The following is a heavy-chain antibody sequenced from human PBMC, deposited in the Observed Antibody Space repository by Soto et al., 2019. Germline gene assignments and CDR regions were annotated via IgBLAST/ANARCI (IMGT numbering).Heavy chain of an antibody. CDR1: GFTVNSNY. CDR3: ARAVSARRFDY. J-gene: IGHJ4*02. D-gene: IGHD6-6*01. CDR2: IYTVGST. Sequence: PGGSLRLSCAASGFTVNSNYMGWVRQTPGKGLEWVSLIYTVGSTYYADSVKGRFTLSRDDSKNTLHLQMNSLRAEDTAIYYCARAVSARRFDYWGQGTLVTVSS. V-gene: IGHV3-53*01.